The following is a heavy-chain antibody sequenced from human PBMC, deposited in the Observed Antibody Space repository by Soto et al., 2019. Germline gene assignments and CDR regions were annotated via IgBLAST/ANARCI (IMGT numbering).Heavy chain of an antibody. V-gene: IGHV4-31*03. CDR1: GGSISSGGYY. D-gene: IGHD2-8*01. CDR2: IYHSGTT. J-gene: IGHJ4*02. Sequence: QVQLQESGPGLVKPSQTLSLTFIVSGGSISSGGYYWSWIRQHPWKGLEWIGYIYHSGTTYYNSSLKSRLTISVDTSKNQFSRKLSSVTAADTAVYYCERGTKYYHQYYFDYWGQGILVTVSS. CDR3: ERGTKYYHQYYFDY.